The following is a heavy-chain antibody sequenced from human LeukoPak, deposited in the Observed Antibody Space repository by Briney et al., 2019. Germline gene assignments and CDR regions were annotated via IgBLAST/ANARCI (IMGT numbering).Heavy chain of an antibody. CDR1: GFTFSRSW. Sequence: GGSLRLSCAASGFTFSRSWMHWVRQAPGKGLVWVSLINVDGSTTTHASSVKGRFAISRDNAKNTLYLQMNSLRAEDTAVYYCASDTTPHTFDIWGQGTMVTVSS. J-gene: IGHJ3*02. V-gene: IGHV3-74*01. CDR3: ASDTTPHTFDI. CDR2: INVDGSTT. D-gene: IGHD1-14*01.